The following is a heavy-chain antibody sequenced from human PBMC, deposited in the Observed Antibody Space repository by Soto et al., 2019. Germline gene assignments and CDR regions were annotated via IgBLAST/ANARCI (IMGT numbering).Heavy chain of an antibody. CDR2: ISSSSSYI. Sequence: GGSLRLSCAASGFTFSSYSMNWVRQAPGKGLEWVSSISSSSSYIYYADSVKGRFTISRDNAKNSLYLQMNSLRAEDTAVYYCARSGYCSSTSCYRRSYYYYMDVWGKGTTVTVSS. CDR3: ARSGYCSSTSCYRRSYYYYMDV. CDR1: GFTFSSYS. V-gene: IGHV3-21*01. D-gene: IGHD2-2*01. J-gene: IGHJ6*03.